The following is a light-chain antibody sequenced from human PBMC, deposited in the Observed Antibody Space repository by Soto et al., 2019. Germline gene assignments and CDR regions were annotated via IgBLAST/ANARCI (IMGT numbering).Light chain of an antibody. J-gene: IGLJ3*02. CDR2: GNN. V-gene: IGLV1-40*01. CDR3: HCYDSSLSGSV. CDR1: SSNIGATFD. Sequence: QSVLTQPPSVSGAPGQRVTISCTGSSSNIGATFDVHWYRQLPGTAPKLIIYGNNIRPSGVPDRFSASKSGTSASLAITGLQAEDEADYYCHCYDSSLSGSVFGGGTKVTVL.